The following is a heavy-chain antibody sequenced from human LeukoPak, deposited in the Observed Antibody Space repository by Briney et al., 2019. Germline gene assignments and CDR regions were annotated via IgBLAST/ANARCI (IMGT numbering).Heavy chain of an antibody. Sequence: EASVKVSCKASGGTFSSYAISWVRLAPGQGLEWMGWISSYNGDTNYSQKFQGRVTMTTATSTRTAYMELRSLRSDDTAVYYCARDSALVRGAPHLLTAWGQGTLVSVSS. CDR3: ARDSALVRGAPHLLTA. J-gene: IGHJ5*02. CDR1: GGTFSSYA. D-gene: IGHD3-10*01. CDR2: ISSYNGDT. V-gene: IGHV1-18*01.